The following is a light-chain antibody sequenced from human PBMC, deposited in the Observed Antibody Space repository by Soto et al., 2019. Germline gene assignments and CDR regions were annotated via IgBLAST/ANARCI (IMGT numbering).Light chain of an antibody. CDR3: QQRSNWPQT. Sequence: DMVLPQSPATLSVSPVERATPYCGASQRVSGGFLAWYQQKPGQAPRLLIYGASTRATGIPARFSGSGSGTDFTLTISSLEPEDFAVYYCQQRSNWPQTFGQGTKVDIK. CDR2: GAS. J-gene: IGKJ1*01. V-gene: IGKV3-11*01. CDR1: QRVSGGF.